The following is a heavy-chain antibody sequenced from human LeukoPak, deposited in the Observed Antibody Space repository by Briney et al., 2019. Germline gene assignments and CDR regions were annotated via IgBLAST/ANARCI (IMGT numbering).Heavy chain of an antibody. D-gene: IGHD1/OR15-1a*01. CDR2: ISSSGGTI. Sequence: PGGSLRLSCEASGFTFSSYEMNWVRQAPGQGLEWVSYISSSGGTIFYADSVKGRFTISRDNAKNSLYLQMNSLRAEDTAVYYCARGQTGTPDAFDIWGQGTMVTVSS. CDR3: ARGQTGTPDAFDI. CDR1: GFTFSSYE. J-gene: IGHJ3*02. V-gene: IGHV3-48*03.